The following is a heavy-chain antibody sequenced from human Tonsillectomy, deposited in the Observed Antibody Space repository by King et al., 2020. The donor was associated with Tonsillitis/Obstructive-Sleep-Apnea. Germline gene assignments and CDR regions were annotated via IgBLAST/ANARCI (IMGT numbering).Heavy chain of an antibody. CDR3: ARDRTARYSSRGYYMDV. V-gene: IGHV4-4*02. D-gene: IGHD6-6*01. CDR2: IYHSVST. J-gene: IGHJ6*03. Sequence: QLQESGPGLVKPSGTLSLTCAVSGGSISSSNWWSWVCQPPGEGLEGIGEIYHSVSTNDIPSLKRRDTISVDKSQNHFSLKLISVTSADTGVYYCARDRTARYSSRGYYMDVWGKGTTVTVSS. CDR1: GGSISSSNW.